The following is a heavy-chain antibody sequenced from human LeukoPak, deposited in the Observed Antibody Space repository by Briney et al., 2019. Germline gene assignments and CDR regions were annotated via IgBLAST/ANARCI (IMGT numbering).Heavy chain of an antibody. V-gene: IGHV4-39*02. Sequence: KPSETLSLTCSVSGGSISSSSYFWGWIRQPPGKGLECIGSIYYSGSTYYNPSLKSRVTISVDTSKNHFSLKLSSVTTADTAVYYCARSVVTLYWYFDLWGRGTLVTVSS. CDR1: GGSISSSSYF. CDR2: IYYSGST. D-gene: IGHD4-23*01. CDR3: ARSVVTLYWYFDL. J-gene: IGHJ2*01.